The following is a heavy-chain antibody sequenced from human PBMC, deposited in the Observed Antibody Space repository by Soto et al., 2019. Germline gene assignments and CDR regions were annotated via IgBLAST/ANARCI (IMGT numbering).Heavy chain of an antibody. V-gene: IGHV3-30*18. Sequence: QVQLVESGGGVVQPGRSLRLSCAASGFTFSSYGMHWVRQAPGKGLEWVAVISYDGSNKYYADSVKGRFTISRDNSKNTLYLQMNSLRAEDTAVYYCAKDRTHYGSGVDFDIWGQGTMVTVSS. CDR3: AKDRTHYGSGVDFDI. D-gene: IGHD3-10*01. CDR2: ISYDGSNK. CDR1: GFTFSSYG. J-gene: IGHJ3*02.